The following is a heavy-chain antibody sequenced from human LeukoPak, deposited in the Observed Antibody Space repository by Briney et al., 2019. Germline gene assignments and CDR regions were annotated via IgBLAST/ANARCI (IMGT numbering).Heavy chain of an antibody. V-gene: IGHV4-39*07. J-gene: IGHJ5*02. CDR2: IYHSGST. CDR1: GGSISSSSYY. Sequence: SETLSLTCTVSGGSISSSSYYWGWIRQPPGKGLEWIGSIYHSGSTYYNPSLKSRVTISVDTSKNQFSLKLSSVTAADTAVYYCARAPTIFGVVNNWFDPWGQGTLVTVSS. CDR3: ARAPTIFGVVNNWFDP. D-gene: IGHD3-3*01.